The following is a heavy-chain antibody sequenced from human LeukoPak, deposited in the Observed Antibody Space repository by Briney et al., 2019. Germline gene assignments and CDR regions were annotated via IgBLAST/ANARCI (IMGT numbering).Heavy chain of an antibody. CDR3: ARDIVYLIDEDYG. D-gene: IGHD4-17*01. J-gene: IGHJ4*02. CDR1: GSSFNTYY. V-gene: IGHV4-4*07. Sequence: SSETLSLTCSVSGSSFNTYYRGWIRQPAGKGLEWIGRIHTSGSADYSPSLQSRVTISVDMSKKEFSLKLTSVTAADTAVYYCARDIVYLIDEDYGWGQGILVTVSS. CDR2: IHTSGSA.